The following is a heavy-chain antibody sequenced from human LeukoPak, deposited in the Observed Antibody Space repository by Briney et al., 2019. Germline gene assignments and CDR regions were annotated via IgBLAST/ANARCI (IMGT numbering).Heavy chain of an antibody. Sequence: GASVKVSCKASGYTFTGYYMHWVRQAPGQGLEWMGWINPNSGGTNYAQKFQGRVTMTRDTSISTAYMELSRLRSDDMAVYYCAREAPDSSGWYTLGYWGQGTLVTVSS. J-gene: IGHJ4*02. D-gene: IGHD6-19*01. V-gene: IGHV1-2*02. CDR2: INPNSGGT. CDR1: GYTFTGYY. CDR3: AREAPDSSGWYTLGY.